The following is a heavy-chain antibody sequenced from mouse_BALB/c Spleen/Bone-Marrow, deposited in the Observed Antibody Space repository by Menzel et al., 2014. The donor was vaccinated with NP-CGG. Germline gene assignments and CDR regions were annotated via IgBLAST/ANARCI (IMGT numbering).Heavy chain of an antibody. J-gene: IGHJ4*01. Sequence: EVQLQQSGPELVKPGASVKISCEASGYTFTDYNMQWVKQSHGKSLEWIGYIYPYNGGTGYNQKFRSKATLTVDSSSNTAYMELRSLTSEDSAVYYCAREGGYYDAMDYWGQGTSVTVSS. D-gene: IGHD2-2*01. CDR1: GYTFTDYN. CDR2: IYPYNGGT. V-gene: IGHV1S29*02. CDR3: AREGGYYDAMDY.